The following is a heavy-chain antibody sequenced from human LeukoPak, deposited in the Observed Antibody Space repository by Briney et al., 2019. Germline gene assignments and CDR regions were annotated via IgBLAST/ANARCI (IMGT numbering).Heavy chain of an antibody. J-gene: IGHJ4*02. D-gene: IGHD5-12*01. CDR2: ISAYNGGT. Sequence: GASVTVPFKSSVYTFTIYTISGVGQARGQGLEGMGWISAYNGGTHSAQKFQGRVIMTIDASTSTAYMEVRSLRSDDTAVYYCARDPVDIAATTMDYWGQGTLVTVSS. CDR3: ARDPVDIAATTMDY. CDR1: VYTFTIYT. V-gene: IGHV1-18*01.